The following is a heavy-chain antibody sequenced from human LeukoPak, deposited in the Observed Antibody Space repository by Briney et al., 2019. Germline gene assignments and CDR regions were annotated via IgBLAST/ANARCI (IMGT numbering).Heavy chain of an antibody. V-gene: IGHV1-2*02. CDR3: ARDPGYSSPRGDY. CDR1: GYTFTDYF. Sequence: GASVKVSCKASGYTFTDYFMHWVRQAPGQGLEWMGWINPNSGGTHYAQKFQGRVTMTRDTSISTAYMELSRLGYDGTAVYYCARDPGYSSPRGDYWGQGTLVTVSS. CDR2: INPNSGGT. D-gene: IGHD5-18*01. J-gene: IGHJ4*02.